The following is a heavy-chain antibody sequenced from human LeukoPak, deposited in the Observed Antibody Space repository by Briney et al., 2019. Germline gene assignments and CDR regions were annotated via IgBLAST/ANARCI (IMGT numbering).Heavy chain of an antibody. CDR3: ARAPGYPYCSGGSCPPLGMDV. CDR2: IYSSGET. V-gene: IGHV3-66*03. D-gene: IGHD2-15*01. CDR1: GVTVSSNY. J-gene: IGHJ6*02. Sequence: TGGSLRLSCAGSGVTVSSNYMSWVRQAPGKGLEWVSVIYSSGETFYADSVKGRFTISRDNSKNTLYLQMNSLRAEDTAVYYCARAPGYPYCSGGSCPPLGMDVWGQGTTVTVSS.